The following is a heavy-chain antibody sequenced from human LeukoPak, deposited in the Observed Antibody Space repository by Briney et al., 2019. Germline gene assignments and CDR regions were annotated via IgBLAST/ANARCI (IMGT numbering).Heavy chain of an antibody. CDR3: ARRYGSSWPHDAFDI. V-gene: IGHV4-34*01. Sequence: PSETLSLTCAVYGGSFSGYYWSWIRQPPGKGLEWIGEINHSGSTNYNPSLKSRVTISVDTSKNQFSLKLSSVTAADTAVYYCARRYGSSWPHDAFDIWGQGTMVTVSS. CDR1: GGSFSGYY. J-gene: IGHJ3*02. D-gene: IGHD6-13*01. CDR2: INHSGST.